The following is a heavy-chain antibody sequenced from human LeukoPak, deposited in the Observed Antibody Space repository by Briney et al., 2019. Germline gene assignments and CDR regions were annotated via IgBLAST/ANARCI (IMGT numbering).Heavy chain of an antibody. V-gene: IGHV4-31*03. CDR2: VSSSGTT. CDR3: ARERVYCSGGSCYSDAPYFDY. J-gene: IGHJ4*02. D-gene: IGHD2-15*01. CDR1: GGSISRDGHY. Sequence: SQTLSLTCTVSGGSISRDGHYWSWIRQYPGKGLESIGSVSSSGTTTYNPSLKSRVTISVDTSKNQFSLKLSSVTAADTAVYYCARERVYCSGGSCYSDAPYFDYWGQGTLVTVSS.